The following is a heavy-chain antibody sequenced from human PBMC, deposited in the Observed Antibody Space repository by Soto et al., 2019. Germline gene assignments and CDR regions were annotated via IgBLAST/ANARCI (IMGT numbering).Heavy chain of an antibody. Sequence: EVQLVQSGGGLVRPGESLRLSCVVSGFPFSAFAVNWVRQGPGKGLHWVASISAGSTFTSLADSVRGRFTVSRDNAMNSLFLQMDNLKADDTGIYYCGIYPAAQCGGDCRITDWGQRAPVTVSS. V-gene: IGHV3-21*04. D-gene: IGHD2-21*02. J-gene: IGHJ4*02. CDR2: ISAGSTFT. CDR3: GIYPAAQCGGDCRITD. CDR1: GFPFSAFA.